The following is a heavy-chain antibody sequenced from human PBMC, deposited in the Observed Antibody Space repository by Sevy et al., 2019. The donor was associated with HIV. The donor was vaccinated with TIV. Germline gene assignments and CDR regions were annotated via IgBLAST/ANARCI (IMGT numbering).Heavy chain of an antibody. J-gene: IGHJ6*02. CDR1: GFTFSTYW. D-gene: IGHD3-22*01. CDR3: ARDRVSPYYDSSGNTYYYYYGMDV. CDR2: IKQDGSEK. V-gene: IGHV3-7*01. Sequence: GGYLRLSCAASGFTFSTYWMSWVRQAPGQGLEWVANIKQDGSEKFYVDSVKGRFTISRDNAQNSLYLQMNSLRTEDTAVYYCARDRVSPYYDSSGNTYYYYYGMDVWGQGTTVTVSS.